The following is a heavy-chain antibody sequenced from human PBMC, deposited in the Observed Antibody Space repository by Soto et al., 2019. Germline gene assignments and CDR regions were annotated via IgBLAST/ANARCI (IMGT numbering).Heavy chain of an antibody. D-gene: IGHD3-10*01. CDR3: ASPGGYGHYYGLGSAMGY. CDR1: GGSFSGYY. V-gene: IGHV4-34*01. CDR2: INHSGST. J-gene: IGHJ4*01. Sequence: SETLSLTCAAYGGSFSGYYWSWIRQPPGKGLEWIGEINHSGSTNYNPSLKSRVTISVDTSKNQFSLKLSSVTAADTAVYYCASPGGYGHYYGLGSAMGYCGHGTLVTDSS.